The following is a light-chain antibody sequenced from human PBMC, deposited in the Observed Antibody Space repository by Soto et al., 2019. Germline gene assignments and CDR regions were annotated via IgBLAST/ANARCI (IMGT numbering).Light chain of an antibody. CDR2: EVS. V-gene: IGLV2-8*01. CDR1: SSDVGGYNY. J-gene: IGLJ2*01. Sequence: QSALTQPPSASGSPGQSVTISCTGTSSDVGGYNYVSWYQQHPGKAPKLMIYEVSKRPSGVPDRFSGSKSGNTASLTVSGIQAEDEADYYFSSYAGIKGVVFGGGTKLTVL. CDR3: SSYAGIKGVV.